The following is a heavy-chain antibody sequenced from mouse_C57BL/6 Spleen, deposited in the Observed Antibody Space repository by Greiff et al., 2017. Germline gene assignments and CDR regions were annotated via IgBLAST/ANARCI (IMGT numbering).Heavy chain of an antibody. CDR1: GYTFTSYW. J-gene: IGHJ2*01. CDR3: ARGSSGYDY. Sequence: QVQLQQPGAELVMPGASVKLSCKASGYTFTSYWMHWVKQRPGQGLEWIGEIDPSDSYTNYNQKFKGKSTLTVDKSSSTAYMQLSRLTSEDSAVYYCARGSSGYDYWGQGTTLTVAS. V-gene: IGHV1-69*01. D-gene: IGHD3-2*02. CDR2: IDPSDSYT.